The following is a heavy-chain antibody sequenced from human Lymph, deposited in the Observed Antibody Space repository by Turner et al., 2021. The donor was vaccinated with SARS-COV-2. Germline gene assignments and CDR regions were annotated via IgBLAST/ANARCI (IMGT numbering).Heavy chain of an antibody. D-gene: IGHD6-6*01. CDR2: IKSKTDGGTT. CDR3: TTDPGQLVPYFDY. Sequence: EVQLVESGGGLVRPGGSLRLSCAASGFTFNNAWMSWVRQAPGKGLEWVGRIKSKTDGGTTDYAAPVKGRFTISRDDSKNTLYLQMNSLKTEDTAVYYRTTDPGQLVPYFDYWGQGTLVTVSS. CDR1: GFTFNNAW. V-gene: IGHV3-15*01. J-gene: IGHJ4*02.